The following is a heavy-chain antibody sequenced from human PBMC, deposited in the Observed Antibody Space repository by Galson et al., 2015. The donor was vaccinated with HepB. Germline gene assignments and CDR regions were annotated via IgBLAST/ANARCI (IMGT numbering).Heavy chain of an antibody. CDR3: ARETQVEGYQNWFDP. V-gene: IGHV1-18*04. D-gene: IGHD2-15*01. J-gene: IGHJ5*02. Sequence: SVKVSCKASGYTFTSYGISWVRQAPGQGLEWMGWISAYNGNTNYAQKLQGRVTMTTDTSTSTAYMELRSLRSDDTAVYYCARETQVEGYQNWFDPWGQGTLVTVSS. CDR2: ISAYNGNT. CDR1: GYTFTSYG.